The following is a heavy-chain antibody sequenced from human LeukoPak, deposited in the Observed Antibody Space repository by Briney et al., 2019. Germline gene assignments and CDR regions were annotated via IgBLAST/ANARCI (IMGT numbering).Heavy chain of an antibody. V-gene: IGHV3-30-3*01. Sequence: GRSLRLSCAASGFTFSSYAMHWVRQAPGKGLEWVAVISYGGSNKYYADSVKGRFTISRDNSKNTLYLQMNSLRAEDTAVYYCARVDSSSWYGDFDYWGQGTLVTVSS. D-gene: IGHD6-13*01. CDR2: ISYGGSNK. J-gene: IGHJ4*02. CDR3: ARVDSSSWYGDFDY. CDR1: GFTFSSYA.